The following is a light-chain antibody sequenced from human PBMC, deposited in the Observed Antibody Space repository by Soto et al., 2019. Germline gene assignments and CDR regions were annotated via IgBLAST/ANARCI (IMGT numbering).Light chain of an antibody. CDR2: DAF. Sequence: TVLTQSPATLSLSPGERATLSCKASQSIGNSLGWFQQKPGQAPRLLIDDAFNRATGIPARFTGSGSGSDFTLTISSLEPEDFGVYYCQQRSNWPLLTFGGGTKVEIK. V-gene: IGKV3-11*01. CDR1: QSIGNS. J-gene: IGKJ4*01. CDR3: QQRSNWPLLT.